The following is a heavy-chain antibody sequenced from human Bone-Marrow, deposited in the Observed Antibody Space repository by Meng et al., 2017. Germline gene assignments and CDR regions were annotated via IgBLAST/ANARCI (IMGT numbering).Heavy chain of an antibody. CDR3: ARVLRGTGTSLDAFDI. D-gene: IGHD1-1*01. CDR2: IYHSGST. CDR1: GGSISSSNW. J-gene: IGHJ3*02. V-gene: IGHV4-4*02. Sequence: SETLSLTCAVSGGSISSSNWWSWVRQPPGKGLEWIGEIYHSGSTNYNPSLKSRVTISVDKSKNQFSLKLSSVTAADTAVYYCARVLRGTGTSLDAFDIWGQGTMVTVSS.